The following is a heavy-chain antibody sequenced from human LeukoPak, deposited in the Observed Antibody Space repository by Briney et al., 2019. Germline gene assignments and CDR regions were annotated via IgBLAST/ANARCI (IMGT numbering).Heavy chain of an antibody. CDR3: AKAVFPYDAFDI. Sequence: GGSLRLSCAASGFTFDDYAMHWVRQAPGKGLEWVSGTSWNSGSIGYADSVKGRFTISRDNAKNSLYLQMNSLRAEDTALYYCAKAVFPYDAFDIWGQGTMVTVSS. J-gene: IGHJ3*02. D-gene: IGHD3-16*01. CDR1: GFTFDDYA. CDR2: TSWNSGSI. V-gene: IGHV3-9*01.